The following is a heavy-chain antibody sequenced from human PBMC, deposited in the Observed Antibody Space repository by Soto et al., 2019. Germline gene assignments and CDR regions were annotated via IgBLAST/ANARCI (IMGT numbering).Heavy chain of an antibody. J-gene: IGHJ4*02. CDR1: GYTFTSYY. D-gene: IGHD2-15*01. V-gene: IGHV1-46*01. Sequence: QVQLVQSGAEVKKPGASVKVSCKASGYTFTSYYMHWVRQAPGQGLEWMGIISPSGGSTTYAQKFQGRVRMTRDTSTSTVYMELSSLRSEDTAVYYCAWVYCSGGGCYGIDYWGQGTLVTVSS. CDR3: AWVYCSGGGCYGIDY. CDR2: ISPSGGST.